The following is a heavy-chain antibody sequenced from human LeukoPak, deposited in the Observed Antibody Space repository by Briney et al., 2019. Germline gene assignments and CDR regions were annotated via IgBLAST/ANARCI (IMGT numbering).Heavy chain of an antibody. J-gene: IGHJ6*02. V-gene: IGHV3-7*03. CDR3: ARNNGMDV. CDR1: GFALSSHW. Sequence: GGSLRLSCAASGFALSSHWMTWVRQVPGRGPEWVANVNRDGSETYYLDSVKGRFTISKDNAKNSLYLQMSSLRAEDTALYHCARNNGMDVWGQGTTVIVSS. CDR2: VNRDGSET.